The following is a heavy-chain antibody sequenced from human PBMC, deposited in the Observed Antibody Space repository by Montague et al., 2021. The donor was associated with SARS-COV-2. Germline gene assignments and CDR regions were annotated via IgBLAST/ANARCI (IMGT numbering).Heavy chain of an antibody. J-gene: IGHJ4*02. D-gene: IGHD2-2*02. CDR1: GFTFDDYA. CDR2: ISWNSGSI. CDR3: AKLGSYTDY. Sequence: SLRLSCAASGFTFDDYAMHWVRQAPGKGLEWVSGISWNSGSIGYADSVKGRFTISRDNAKNSLYLRMNSLRAEDTALYYCAKLGSYTDYWGQGTLVTVSS. V-gene: IGHV3-9*01.